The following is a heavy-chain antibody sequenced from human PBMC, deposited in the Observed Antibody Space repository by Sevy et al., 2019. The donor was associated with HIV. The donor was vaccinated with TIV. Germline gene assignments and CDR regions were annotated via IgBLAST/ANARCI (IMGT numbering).Heavy chain of an antibody. CDR1: GFTFSSYS. J-gene: IGHJ6*02. D-gene: IGHD2-15*01. V-gene: IGHV3-48*01. CDR2: ISSSSTI. Sequence: GGSLRLSCAASGFTFSSYSMNWVRQAPGKGLEWVSYISSSSTIYYADSVKGRFTISRDNAKNSLYLQMNSLRAEDTAVYYCAREGYCSGGSCPRDYYYGMDVWGQGTTVTVSS. CDR3: AREGYCSGGSCPRDYYYGMDV.